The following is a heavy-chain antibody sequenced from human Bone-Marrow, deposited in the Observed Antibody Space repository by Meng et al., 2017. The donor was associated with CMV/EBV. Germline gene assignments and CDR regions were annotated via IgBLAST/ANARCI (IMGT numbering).Heavy chain of an antibody. CDR3: AKDGGSSYVSYYYNYGMDV. CDR2: ISYDGSNK. Sequence: GGSLRLSCAASGFTFSSYAMHWVRQAPGKGLEWVAVISYDGSNKYYADSVKGRFTISRDNSKNTPYLQMNSLRAEDTAVYYCAKDGGSSYVSYYYNYGMDVWGQGTTVTVSS. CDR1: GFTFSSYA. D-gene: IGHD5-18*01. V-gene: IGHV3-30*04. J-gene: IGHJ6*02.